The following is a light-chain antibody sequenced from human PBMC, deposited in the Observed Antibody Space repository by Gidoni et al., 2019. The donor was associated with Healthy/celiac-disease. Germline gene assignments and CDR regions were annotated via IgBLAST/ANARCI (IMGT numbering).Light chain of an antibody. V-gene: IGKV3-11*01. CDR2: DAS. CDR3: QQRSNWPPRYT. Sequence: IVLTQSPATLSLSPGERATLSCRASQSVSSYLAWYQQKPGPAPRLLIYDASNRATGIPARFSGSGSGTDFTLTISSLEPEDFAVYYCQQRSNWPPRYTFGQGTKLEIK. CDR1: QSVSSY. J-gene: IGKJ2*01.